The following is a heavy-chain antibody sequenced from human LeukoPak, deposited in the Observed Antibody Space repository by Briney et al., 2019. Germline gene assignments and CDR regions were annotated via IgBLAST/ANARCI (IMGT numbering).Heavy chain of an antibody. V-gene: IGHV4-59*01. Sequence: SETLSLTCTVSGGSISSYYWSWIRQPPGKGLEWIGYIYYSGSTNYNPSLKSRVTISVDTSKNQFSLKLSSVTAADTAVYYCARTRIDNFDYWGQGTLVTVSS. J-gene: IGHJ4*02. CDR1: GGSISSYY. CDR3: ARTRIDNFDY. CDR2: IYYSGST. D-gene: IGHD2-15*01.